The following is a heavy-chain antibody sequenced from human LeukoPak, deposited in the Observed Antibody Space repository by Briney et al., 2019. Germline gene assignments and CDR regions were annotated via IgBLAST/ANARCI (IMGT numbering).Heavy chain of an antibody. CDR2: ISGSGGST. J-gene: IGHJ3*02. CDR3: AKSWYSSYDAFDI. CDR1: GFTFSSYA. V-gene: IGHV3-23*01. D-gene: IGHD6-13*01. Sequence: QAGGSLRLSCAASGFTFSSYAMSWVRQAPGKGLEWVSAISGSGGSTYYADSVKGRFTISRDNSKNTLYLQMNSLRAEDTAVYYCAKSWYSSYDAFDIWGQGTMVTVSS.